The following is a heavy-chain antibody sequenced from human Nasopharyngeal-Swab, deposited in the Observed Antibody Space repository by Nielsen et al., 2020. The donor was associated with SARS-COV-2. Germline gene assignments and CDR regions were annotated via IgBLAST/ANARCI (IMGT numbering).Heavy chain of an antibody. CDR1: GGSISAYH. CDR3: ARGKAVTYDY. V-gene: IGHV4-59*01. J-gene: IGHJ4*02. CDR2: IYYSGST. Sequence: GSLRLSCTVSGGSISAYHWSWIRQPPGKGLELIGYIYYSGSTNYNPSLKSRVTISVDSSKNLFSLKLSSVTAADTAVYYCARGKAVTYDYWGQGTLVTVSS. D-gene: IGHD4-17*01.